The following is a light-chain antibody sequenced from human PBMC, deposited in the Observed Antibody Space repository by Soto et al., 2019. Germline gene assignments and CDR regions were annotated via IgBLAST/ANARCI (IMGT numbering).Light chain of an antibody. CDR2: EVD. Sequence: QSALTQPPSASGSPGQSVTISCTGTSSDIGKYNYVSWYQQHPGKAPKLLVYEVDRRPAGVPDRFSGSKSANTASLTVSGLQPEDEADYYCSSYTGTDNLLYVFGTGTKGTVL. V-gene: IGLV2-8*01. CDR1: SSDIGKYNY. CDR3: SSYTGTDNLLYV. J-gene: IGLJ1*01.